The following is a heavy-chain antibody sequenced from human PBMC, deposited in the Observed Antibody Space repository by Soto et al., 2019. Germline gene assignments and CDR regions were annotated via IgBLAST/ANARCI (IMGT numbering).Heavy chain of an antibody. CDR2: FIPVYRTL. V-gene: IGHV1-69*01. CDR3: ATGVIWIGYFTVDS. J-gene: IGHJ4*02. CDR1: GGSFGNSA. D-gene: IGHD3-3*01. Sequence: QVLLVQSGAEVKKPGSSVKISCKASGGSFGNSAINWVRQTPGQGLEWLGGFIPVYRTLNYEQKFQGRVTITADESTGTAYMTLSSLASNDTAVYYCATGVIWIGYFTVDSWGQGTRVTVSS.